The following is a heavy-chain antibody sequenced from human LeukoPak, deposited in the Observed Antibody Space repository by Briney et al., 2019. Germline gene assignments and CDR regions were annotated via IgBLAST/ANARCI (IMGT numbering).Heavy chain of an antibody. V-gene: IGHV3-23*01. J-gene: IGHJ4*02. CDR2: ISGSGDNT. CDR1: GFTFSSYA. Sequence: QLGGSLRLSCAASGFTFSSYAMEWVRQAPGKGLEWVSYISGSGDNTYYADSVKGRFTISRDNSKNTLSLQMNSLRAEDTAVYYCAKRVTGTTRYFDSWSQGTLVTVSS. D-gene: IGHD1-20*01. CDR3: AKRVTGTTRYFDS.